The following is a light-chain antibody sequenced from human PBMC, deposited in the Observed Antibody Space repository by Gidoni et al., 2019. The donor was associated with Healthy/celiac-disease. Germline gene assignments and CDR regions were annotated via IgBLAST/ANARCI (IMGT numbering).Light chain of an antibody. V-gene: IGKV1-13*02. CDR1: QGISSA. Sequence: AIQLTQSPSSLSASVGDRVTITYRASQGISSALAGYQQKPGKAPKLLIYDASSLESGVPSRFSGSGSGTDFTLTISSLQPEDFATYYCQQFNSYWYTFGQXTKVEIK. J-gene: IGKJ2*01. CDR2: DAS. CDR3: QQFNSYWYT.